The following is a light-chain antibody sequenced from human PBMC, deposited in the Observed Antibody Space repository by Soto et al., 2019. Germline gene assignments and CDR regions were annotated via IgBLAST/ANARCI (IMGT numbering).Light chain of an antibody. Sequence: DIVMTQSPDSLAVSLGERATINXKSSQSVLYSSNNKNYLAWYQQKPGQPPKLLIYWASTRESGVPDRFSGSGSGTDFTLTISSLQAEDVAVYYCQQYYSTLTFGGGTKVEIK. V-gene: IGKV4-1*01. CDR3: QQYYSTLT. J-gene: IGKJ4*01. CDR2: WAS. CDR1: QSVLYSSNNKNY.